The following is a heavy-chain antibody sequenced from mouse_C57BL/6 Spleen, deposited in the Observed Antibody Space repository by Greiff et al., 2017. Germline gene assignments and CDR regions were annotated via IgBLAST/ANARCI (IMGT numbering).Heavy chain of an antibody. CDR2: IRNKANGYTT. V-gene: IGHV7-3*01. CDR3: ARSAYYSNLRAMDY. D-gene: IGHD2-5*01. Sequence: EVMLVESGGGLVQPGGSLSLSCAASGFTFTDYYMSWVRQPPGKALEWLGFIRNKANGYTTEYSASVKGRFTISRDNSQSILYLQMNALRAEDSATYYCARSAYYSNLRAMDYWGQGTSVTVSS. CDR1: GFTFTDYY. J-gene: IGHJ4*01.